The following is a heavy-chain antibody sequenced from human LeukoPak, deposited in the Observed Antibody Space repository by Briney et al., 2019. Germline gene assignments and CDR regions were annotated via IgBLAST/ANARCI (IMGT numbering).Heavy chain of an antibody. CDR2: IYHSGST. CDR3: ARDRLQLQS. Sequence: SETLSLTCTVSGYSISSGNYWDWIRQPPGKGLEWIGSIYHSGSTYYNPSLKSRVTISVDTSKNQFSLKLSSVTAADTAVYYCARDRLQLQSWGQGTLVTVSS. CDR1: GYSISSGNY. D-gene: IGHD1-1*01. J-gene: IGHJ5*02. V-gene: IGHV4-38-2*02.